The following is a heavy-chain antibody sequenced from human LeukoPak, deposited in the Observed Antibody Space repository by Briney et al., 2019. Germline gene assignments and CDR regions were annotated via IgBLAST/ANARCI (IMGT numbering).Heavy chain of an antibody. CDR2: ISINGDKT. J-gene: IGHJ4*02. D-gene: IGHD1-26*01. Sequence: PGGSLTLSCSASGFTFSGHFMHCVRHSRGEGLEYVSSISINGDKTHYAESVKGRFTISRDNSKNTLYLQLSSLRVEDTAVYYCIKDRIGTWSFDHWGQGTLLTVSS. CDR3: IKDRIGTWSFDH. CDR1: GFTFSGHF. V-gene: IGHV3-64D*06.